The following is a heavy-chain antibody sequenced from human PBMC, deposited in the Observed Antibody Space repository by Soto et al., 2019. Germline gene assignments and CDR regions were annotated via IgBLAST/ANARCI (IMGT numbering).Heavy chain of an antibody. J-gene: IGHJ4*02. V-gene: IGHV4-59*01. CDR2: IYYSGGT. CDR1: GFSISRYY. CDR3: ARDAKGYFDD. Sequence: PSETLCLTCTASGFSISRYYWSWIRQPPGKGLEWIGYIYYSGGTNYNPSLKSRVTISVDTSKNQFSLKLSSVTAADTAVYYCARDAKGYFDDWGQGTLVTVSS.